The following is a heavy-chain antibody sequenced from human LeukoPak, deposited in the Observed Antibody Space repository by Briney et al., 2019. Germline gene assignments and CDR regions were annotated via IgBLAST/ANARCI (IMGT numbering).Heavy chain of an antibody. Sequence: SETLSLTCTVSGGSISSSSYYWGWIRQPPGKGLEWIGSIYYSGSTYYNPSLKSRVTISVDTSKIQFSLKLSSVTAADTAVYYCARGYDSSGFPFDYWGQGTLVTVSS. J-gene: IGHJ4*02. V-gene: IGHV4-39*07. CDR2: IYYSGST. CDR3: ARGYDSSGFPFDY. CDR1: GGSISSSSYY. D-gene: IGHD3-22*01.